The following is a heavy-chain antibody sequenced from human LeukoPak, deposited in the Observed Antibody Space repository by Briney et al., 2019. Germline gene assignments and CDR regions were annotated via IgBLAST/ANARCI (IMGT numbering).Heavy chain of an antibody. J-gene: IGHJ2*01. CDR1: GFTFSDYY. Sequence: GGSLRLSCAASGFTFSDYYMSWIRQAPGKGLGWVSYISSSGSTIYYADSVKGRFTISRDNAKNSLYLQMNSLRAEDTAVYYCARDFKVTGDYWYFDLWGRGTLVTVSS. CDR3: ARDFKVTGDYWYFDL. CDR2: ISSSGSTI. V-gene: IGHV3-11*04. D-gene: IGHD2-21*02.